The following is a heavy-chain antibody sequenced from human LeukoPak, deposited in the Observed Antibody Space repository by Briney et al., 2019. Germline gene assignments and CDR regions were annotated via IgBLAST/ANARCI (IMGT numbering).Heavy chain of an antibody. CDR3: AKDIFTVAYTSDWYEGVFDY. V-gene: IGHV3-74*01. CDR2: IDFDGSDT. D-gene: IGHD6-19*01. Sequence: QPGGSLRLSCGVSGFTFNSYWIHWVRQTPGKGLEWVSSIDFDGSDTRYADSVTGRFTISRDNAKNTLYLQMNSLSAEDTAVYYCAKDIFTVAYTSDWYEGVFDYWGQGTLVTVSS. CDR1: GFTFNSYW. J-gene: IGHJ4*02.